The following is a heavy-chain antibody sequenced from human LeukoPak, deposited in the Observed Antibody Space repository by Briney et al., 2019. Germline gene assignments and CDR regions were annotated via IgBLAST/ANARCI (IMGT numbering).Heavy chain of an antibody. V-gene: IGHV3-9*01. CDR2: ISWNSGSI. CDR3: VKGRWFGELLS. CDR1: GFTFDDYA. Sequence: QAGGSLRLSCTASGFTFDDYAMYWVRQAPGKGLEWVSGISWNSGSIAYADSVKGRFTISRDNAKNSLYLQMNSLRAEDTALYYCVKGRWFGELLSWGQGTLVSVSS. J-gene: IGHJ5*02. D-gene: IGHD3-10*01.